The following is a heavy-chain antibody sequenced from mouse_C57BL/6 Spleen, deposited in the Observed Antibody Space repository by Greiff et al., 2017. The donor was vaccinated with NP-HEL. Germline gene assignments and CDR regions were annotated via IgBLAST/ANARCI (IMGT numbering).Heavy chain of an antibody. V-gene: IGHV1-26*01. CDR3: ARIGSHY. CDR2: INPNNGGT. CDR1: GYTFTDYY. D-gene: IGHD2-2*01. Sequence: VQLQQSGPELVKPGASVKISCKASGYTFTDYYMNWVKQSHGKSLEWIGDINPNNGGTSYNQKFKGKATLTVDKSSSTAYMELRSLTSEDSAVYYCARIGSHYWGQGTTLTVSS. J-gene: IGHJ2*01.